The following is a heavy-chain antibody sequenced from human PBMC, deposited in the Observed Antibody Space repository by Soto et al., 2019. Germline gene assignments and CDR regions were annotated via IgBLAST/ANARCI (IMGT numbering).Heavy chain of an antibody. CDR1: GFTFSTYA. Sequence: QVQLVESGGGVVQPGRSLRLSCAASGFTFSTYAMHWVRQAPGKGLEWVAVIAYDGSNKYYADSVKGRFTISRDNSKNTLYLPRNSLRAEDSGVYYCARDKSPYSSGWHNRHFDYWGQGTLVTVSS. CDR2: IAYDGSNK. V-gene: IGHV3-30-3*01. D-gene: IGHD6-19*01. CDR3: ARDKSPYSSGWHNRHFDY. J-gene: IGHJ4*02.